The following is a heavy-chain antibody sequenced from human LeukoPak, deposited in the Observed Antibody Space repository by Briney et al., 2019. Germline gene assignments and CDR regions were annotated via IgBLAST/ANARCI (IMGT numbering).Heavy chain of an antibody. CDR3: ARDEPYYYDSSGYYTYYFDY. J-gene: IGHJ4*02. CDR1: GGSISSYY. Sequence: PSETLSLTCTVSGGSISSYYWSWIRHPAGKGLEWIGRIYTSGSTNYNPSLKSRVTISVDKSKNQFSLKLSSVTAADTAVYYCARDEPYYYDSSGYYTYYFDYWGQGTLVTVSS. CDR2: IYTSGST. V-gene: IGHV4-4*07. D-gene: IGHD3-22*01.